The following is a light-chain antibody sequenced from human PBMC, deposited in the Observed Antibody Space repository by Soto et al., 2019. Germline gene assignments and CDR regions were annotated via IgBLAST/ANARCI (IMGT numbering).Light chain of an antibody. CDR2: EAN. Sequence: QSVLTQPASVSGSPGQSINISCTGTSTDVGSYDLVSWYQLHPGKAPKLVIYEANKRPSGISNRFSVSKSGNTASLTISGLQAEDEAHYYCCSYARGRIWVFGGGTKLTV. J-gene: IGLJ3*02. CDR1: STDVGSYDL. V-gene: IGLV2-23*01. CDR3: CSYARGRIWV.